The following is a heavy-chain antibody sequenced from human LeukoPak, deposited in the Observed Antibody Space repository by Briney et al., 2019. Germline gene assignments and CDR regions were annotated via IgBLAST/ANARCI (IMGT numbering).Heavy chain of an antibody. J-gene: IGHJ6*03. Sequence: SETLSLTCTVSGGSISSYYWSWIRQPPGKGLEWIGEINHSGSTNYNPSLKSRVTISVDTSKNQFSLKLSSVTAADTAVYYCARVRYSYGYGYYYYYMDVWGKGTTVTVSS. CDR3: ARVRYSYGYGYYYYYMDV. D-gene: IGHD5-18*01. V-gene: IGHV4-34*01. CDR1: GGSISSYY. CDR2: INHSGST.